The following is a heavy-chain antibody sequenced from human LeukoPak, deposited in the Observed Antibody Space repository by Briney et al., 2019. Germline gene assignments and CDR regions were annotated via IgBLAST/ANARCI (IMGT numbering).Heavy chain of an antibody. D-gene: IGHD3-16*02. J-gene: IGHJ6*02. V-gene: IGHV3-23*01. CDR3: AKDAVDDYVWGSYRYYYYGMDV. CDR2: ISGRGGST. Sequence: GGSLRLSCAASGFTFSSYAMSWVRQAPGKGLEWVSAISGRGGSTYYADSVKGRFTTSRDNSKNTPYLQMTSLRAEDTAVYYCAKDAVDDYVWGSYRYYYYGMDVWGQGTTVTVSS. CDR1: GFTFSSYA.